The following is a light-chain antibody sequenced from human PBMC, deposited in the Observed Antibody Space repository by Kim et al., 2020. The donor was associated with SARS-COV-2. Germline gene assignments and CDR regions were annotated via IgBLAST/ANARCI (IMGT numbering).Light chain of an antibody. V-gene: IGLV2-11*01. CDR1: SSDVGGDTY. J-gene: IGLJ1*01. Sequence: GQSVTISCTETSSDVGGDTYVSWYQQHPGKAPKLMIYDVNKWPSGVPDRFSGSKSGNTASLTISGLQAEDEADYYCCSFTGRFTYVFGTGTKVTVL. CDR3: CSFTGRFTYV. CDR2: DVN.